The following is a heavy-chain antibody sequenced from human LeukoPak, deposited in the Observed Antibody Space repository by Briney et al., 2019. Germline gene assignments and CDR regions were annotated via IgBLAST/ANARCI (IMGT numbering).Heavy chain of an antibody. CDR1: GYTFTSYG. V-gene: IGHV1-18*04. J-gene: IGHJ4*02. Sequence: ASVKVSCKASGYTFTSYGISWVRQAPGQGLEWMGWISAYNGNTNYAQKLQGRVTMTTDTSTSTAYMELRSLRSDDTAVYYCAREYDQLQDIVVLDSWGQGTLVTVSS. D-gene: IGHD2-2*01. CDR2: ISAYNGNT. CDR3: AREYDQLQDIVVLDS.